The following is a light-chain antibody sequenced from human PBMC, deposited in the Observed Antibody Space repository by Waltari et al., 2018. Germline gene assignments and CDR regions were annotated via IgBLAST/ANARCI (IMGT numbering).Light chain of an antibody. CDR3: HQYYNTPFT. CDR1: QSVLYSSNNKNY. J-gene: IGKJ3*01. Sequence: DIVMTQSPDSLAVSLGERATINCKSSQSVLYSSNNKNYLAWYQHKPGQPPKLLMYWASTRESGVPDRFSGSGSGTDFTLTISSLQAEDVAVYYCHQYYNTPFTFGPGTKVDIK. CDR2: WAS. V-gene: IGKV4-1*01.